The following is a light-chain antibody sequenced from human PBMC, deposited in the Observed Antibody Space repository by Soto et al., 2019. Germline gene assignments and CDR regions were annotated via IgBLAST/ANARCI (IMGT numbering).Light chain of an antibody. J-gene: IGKJ2*01. CDR3: QQYSSFPYT. CDR1: QSVSNSF. V-gene: IGKV3-20*01. CDR2: AVS. Sequence: ESVLTQSPGTLSLSPGERATLSCRASQSVSNSFFAWYKQKPDQAPRLFIFAVSSRASGIPYRFSGSGSGTDFTLTISRLEPEDFAVYYCQQYSSFPYTFGQGTKLEVK.